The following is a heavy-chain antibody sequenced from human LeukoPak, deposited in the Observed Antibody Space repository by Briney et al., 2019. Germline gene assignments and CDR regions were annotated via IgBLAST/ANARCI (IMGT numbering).Heavy chain of an antibody. CDR1: GFTFDDYA. D-gene: IGHD6-13*01. J-gene: IGHJ4*02. CDR3: AKDPGTTPTTSSDY. Sequence: GRSLRLSCAASGFTFDDYAMHWVRQAPGKGLEWVSGISWNSGSIGYADSVKGRFTISRDNAKNSLYLQMHSLRAEDTALYYCAKDPGTTPTTSSDYWGQGTLVTVSS. CDR2: ISWNSGSI. V-gene: IGHV3-9*01.